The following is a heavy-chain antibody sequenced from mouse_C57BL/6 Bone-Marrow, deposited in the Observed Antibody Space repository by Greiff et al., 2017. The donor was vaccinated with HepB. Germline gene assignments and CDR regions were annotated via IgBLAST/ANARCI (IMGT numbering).Heavy chain of an antibody. Sequence: QLQQPGAELVMPGASVKLSCKASGYTFPSYWMHWVKQRPGQGLEWVGEIDSSDSYTNYNQKFKGKSTLTVDQSSSTAYMQLSSLTSEDSAVYYCARVLADYWGQGTTLTVSS. J-gene: IGHJ2*01. CDR3: ARVLADY. CDR2: IDSSDSYT. CDR1: GYTFPSYW. V-gene: IGHV1-69*01.